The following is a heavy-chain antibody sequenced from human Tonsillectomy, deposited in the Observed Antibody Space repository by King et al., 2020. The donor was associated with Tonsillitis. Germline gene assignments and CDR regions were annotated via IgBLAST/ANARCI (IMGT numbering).Heavy chain of an antibody. Sequence: QLVQSGAEVKKPGFSVKVSCKASGGTFSSYAMKWVRQAPGQGLEWMGGIIPMSGTPNYAQKFQGRVTITADESTRTVYMELSSLRSEDTAVYYCTGGYSYGDIDVWGKGTTVTVSS. CDR1: GGTFSSYA. D-gene: IGHD5-18*01. J-gene: IGHJ6*03. CDR3: TGGYSYGDIDV. V-gene: IGHV1-69*12. CDR2: IIPMSGTP.